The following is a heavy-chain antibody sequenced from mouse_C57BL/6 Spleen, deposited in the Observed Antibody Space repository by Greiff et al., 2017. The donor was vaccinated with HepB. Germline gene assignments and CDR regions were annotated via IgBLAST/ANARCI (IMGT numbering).Heavy chain of an antibody. CDR2: INPGSGGT. D-gene: IGHD4-1*01. J-gene: IGHJ2*01. CDR1: GYAFTNYL. CDR3: ARGAGTYYFDY. Sequence: QVQLQQSGAELVRPGTSVKVSCKASGYAFTNYLIEWVKQRPGQGLEWIGVINPGSGGTNYNEKFKGKATLTADKSSSTAYMPLSSLTSEDSAVYFCARGAGTYYFDYWGQGTTLTVSS. V-gene: IGHV1-54*01.